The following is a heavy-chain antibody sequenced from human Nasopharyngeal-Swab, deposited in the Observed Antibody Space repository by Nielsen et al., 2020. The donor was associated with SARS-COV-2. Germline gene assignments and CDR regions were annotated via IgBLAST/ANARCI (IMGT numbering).Heavy chain of an antibody. J-gene: IGHJ4*02. CDR3: ASLPRIAAAGTGNDY. Sequence: SETLSLTCTVSGYSISSGYYWSWIRQHPGKGLEWIGYIYYSGSTYYNPSLKSRVTISVDTSKSQFSLKLSSVTAADTAVYYCASLPRIAAAGTGNDYWGQGTLVTVSS. V-gene: IGHV4-31*03. D-gene: IGHD6-13*01. CDR2: IYYSGST. CDR1: GYSISSGYY.